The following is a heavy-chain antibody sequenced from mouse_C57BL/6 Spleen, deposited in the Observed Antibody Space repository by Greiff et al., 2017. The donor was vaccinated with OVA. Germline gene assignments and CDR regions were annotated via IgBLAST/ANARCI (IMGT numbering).Heavy chain of an antibody. CDR1: GYTFTSYW. J-gene: IGHJ4*01. V-gene: IGHV1-69*01. CDR2: IDPSDSYT. Sequence: VKLQQPGAELVMPGASVKLSCKASGYTFTSYWMHWVKQRPGQGLEWIGEIDPSDSYTNYNQKFKGKSTLTVDKSSSTAYMQLSSLTSEDSAVYDCARGAQATLYAMDYWGQGTSVTVSS. CDR3: ARGAQATLYAMDY. D-gene: IGHD3-2*02.